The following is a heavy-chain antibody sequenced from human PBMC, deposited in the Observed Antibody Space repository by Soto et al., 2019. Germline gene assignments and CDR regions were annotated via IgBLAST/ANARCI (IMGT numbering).Heavy chain of an antibody. CDR1: GGSISSSTYY. J-gene: IGHJ5*02. CDR2: MYYTGNK. CDR3: ARRSSSSLGSLFDP. D-gene: IGHD6-6*01. Sequence: SEPLSLTCTVSGGSISSSTYYWDWIRQPPGKGLEWIGAMYYTGNKNYNPSLESRVTMSVDTSKNQFSLKLSSVTPTDTAVYYCARRSSSSLGSLFDPWGRGILVTVSS. V-gene: IGHV4-39*01.